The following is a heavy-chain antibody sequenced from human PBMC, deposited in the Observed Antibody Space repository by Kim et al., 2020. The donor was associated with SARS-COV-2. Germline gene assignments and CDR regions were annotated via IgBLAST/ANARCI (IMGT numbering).Heavy chain of an antibody. CDR1: GFTFGDYV. Sequence: GGSLRLSCAASGFTFGDYVMHWVRQAPGKGLEWVSGISWNTGSIAYADSVKGRFTISRDNAKNSLYLQMNSLRPEDTALYYCTRHTYYYYYMDVWGKGTTVTVSS. D-gene: IGHD2-2*01. J-gene: IGHJ6*03. CDR2: ISWNTGSI. CDR3: TRHTYYYYYMDV. V-gene: IGHV3-9*01.